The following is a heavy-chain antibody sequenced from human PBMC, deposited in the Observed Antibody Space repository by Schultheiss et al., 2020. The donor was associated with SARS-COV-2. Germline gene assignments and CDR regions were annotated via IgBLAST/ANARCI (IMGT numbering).Heavy chain of an antibody. D-gene: IGHD3-10*01. CDR1: GGSFSGYY. CDR3: ARDRPGLWFGELSQYFDY. CDR2: IYHSGST. V-gene: IGHV4-34*01. Sequence: SQTLSLTCAVYGGSFSGYYWSWIRQPPGKGLEWIGEIYHSGSTNYNPSLKSRVTISVDTSKNQFSLKLSSVTAADTAVYYCARDRPGLWFGELSQYFDYWGQGTLVTVSS. J-gene: IGHJ4*02.